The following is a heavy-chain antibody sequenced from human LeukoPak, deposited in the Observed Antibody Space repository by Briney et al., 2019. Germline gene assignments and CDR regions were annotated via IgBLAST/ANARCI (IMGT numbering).Heavy chain of an antibody. CDR1: GFTFSSYS. J-gene: IGHJ6*03. CDR3: ARDLEVAVVAFYFYYMDV. V-gene: IGHV3-21*01. D-gene: IGHD5-24*01. Sequence: GGSLRLSCAASGFTFSSYSMNWVRQAPGKGLEWVSSISSSSSYIYYADSVKGRFTISRDNAKNSLYLQMNGLRPEDTAVYFCARDLEVAVVAFYFYYMDVWGKGTTVTVSS. CDR2: ISSSSSYI.